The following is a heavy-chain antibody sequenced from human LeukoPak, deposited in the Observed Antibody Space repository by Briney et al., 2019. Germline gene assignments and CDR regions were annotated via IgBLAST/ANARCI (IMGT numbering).Heavy chain of an antibody. CDR1: GFTFSSYA. CDR2: ISGSDDGT. V-gene: IGHV3-23*01. D-gene: IGHD6-6*01. Sequence: GGSLRLSCAASGFTFSSYAMTWVRQAPGKGLEWVSSISGSDDGTYYADSVKGRFTISRDNSKNTLYLQMNSLRAEDTAVYYCAKRGPIYSSSPGNYFDYWGQGTLVTVSS. CDR3: AKRGPIYSSSPGNYFDY. J-gene: IGHJ4*02.